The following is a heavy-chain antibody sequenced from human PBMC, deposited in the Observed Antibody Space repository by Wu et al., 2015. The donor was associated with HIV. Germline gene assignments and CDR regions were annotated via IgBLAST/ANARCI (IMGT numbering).Heavy chain of an antibody. J-gene: IGHJ6*03. V-gene: IGHV1-2*02. CDR3: AREIVDYTVDYNYMDV. D-gene: IGHD1-26*01. Sequence: QVQLVQSGAEVKKPGASVKVSCKASGYTFTGYYMHWVRQAPGQGLEWMGWINPNSGGTNYAQKFQGRVTMTRDTSISTAYMELSRLRSDDTAVYYCAREIVDYTVDYNYMDVWGKGTTVTVSS. CDR1: GYTFTGYY. CDR2: INPNSGGT.